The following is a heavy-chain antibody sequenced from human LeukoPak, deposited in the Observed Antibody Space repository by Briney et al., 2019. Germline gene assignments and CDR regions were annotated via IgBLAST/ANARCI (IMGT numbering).Heavy chain of an antibody. CDR3: ARVREASKEVTGALDY. J-gene: IGHJ4*02. V-gene: IGHV3-30-3*01. Sequence: GRSLRLSCAASGFTFSSYAMHWVRQAPGKGLEWVAVISYDGSNKYYADSVKGRFTISRDNSKNTLYLQMNSLRAEDTAVYYCARVREASKEVTGALDYWGQGTPVTVSS. D-gene: IGHD2-21*02. CDR2: ISYDGSNK. CDR1: GFTFSSYA.